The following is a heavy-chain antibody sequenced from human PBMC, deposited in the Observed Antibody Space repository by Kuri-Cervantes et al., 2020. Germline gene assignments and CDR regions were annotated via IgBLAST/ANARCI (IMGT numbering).Heavy chain of an antibody. CDR2: INPSGGST. CDR1: GDTFINYS. Sequence: ASVKVSCKSSGDTFINYSITWVRQAPGQALEWMGLINPSGGSTSYAQNFQGRLTMTRDTSTRTVYMELSSLRSEDTAVYYCARQLVRVGATTIWGQGTLVTVSS. J-gene: IGHJ4*02. D-gene: IGHD6-13*01. CDR3: ARQLVRVGATTI. V-gene: IGHV1-46*01.